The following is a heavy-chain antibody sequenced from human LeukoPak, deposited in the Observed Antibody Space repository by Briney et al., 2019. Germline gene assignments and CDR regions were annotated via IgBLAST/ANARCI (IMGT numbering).Heavy chain of an antibody. Sequence: GGSLRPSCAASGFTLSNAWMSWVRQAPGKGLEWVGRIKSKTDGGTTDYAAPVKGRFTISRDDSKNTLYLQMNSLKTEDTAVYYCTTDPVYNARDNWFDPWGQGTLVTVSS. CDR1: GFTLSNAW. CDR3: TTDPVYNARDNWFDP. V-gene: IGHV3-15*01. D-gene: IGHD1-14*01. J-gene: IGHJ5*02. CDR2: IKSKTDGGTT.